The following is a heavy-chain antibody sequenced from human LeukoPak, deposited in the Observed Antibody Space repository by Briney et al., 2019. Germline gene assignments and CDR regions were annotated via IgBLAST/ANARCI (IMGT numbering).Heavy chain of an antibody. D-gene: IGHD6-19*01. CDR3: ARAPLSGWYDLDY. V-gene: IGHV3-74*01. CDR1: GFTFSSYW. CDR2: INSDGSST. J-gene: IGHJ4*02. Sequence: GGSLRLSCAASGFTFSSYWMHWVRQAPGKGLVWVSRINSDGSSTSYADSVKGRFTISRDNAKNTLYLQMNSLGAEDTAVYYCARAPLSGWYDLDYWGQGTLVTVSS.